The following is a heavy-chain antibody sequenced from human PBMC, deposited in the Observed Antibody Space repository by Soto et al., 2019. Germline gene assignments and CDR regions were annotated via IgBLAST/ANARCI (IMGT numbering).Heavy chain of an antibody. V-gene: IGHV1-58*01. CDR1: GFTFTSSA. Sequence: SVKVSCKASGFTFTSSAVQWVRQARGQRLEWIGWIVVGSGNTNYAQKFQERVTITRDMSTSTAYMELSSLRSEDTAVYYCAAVAGSHFAFDIRGQGTMVTVSS. CDR2: IVVGSGNT. CDR3: AAVAGSHFAFDI. J-gene: IGHJ3*02. D-gene: IGHD6-19*01.